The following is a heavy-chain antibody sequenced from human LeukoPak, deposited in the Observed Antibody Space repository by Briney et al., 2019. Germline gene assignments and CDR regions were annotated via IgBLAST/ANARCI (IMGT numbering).Heavy chain of an antibody. D-gene: IGHD1-26*01. Sequence: ASVRVSCMASGYTFTSYYYHWVRQAPGQGLEWMGWINPNSGNADYPHRFQGRVTLTRDTSISSVYMEVSSLTSDDSAIYYCAREVCVIVGGRNCYNGLDVWGQGTTVTVSS. CDR2: INPNSGNA. J-gene: IGHJ6*02. V-gene: IGHV1-2*02. CDR3: AREVCVIVGGRNCYNGLDV. CDR1: GYTFTSYY.